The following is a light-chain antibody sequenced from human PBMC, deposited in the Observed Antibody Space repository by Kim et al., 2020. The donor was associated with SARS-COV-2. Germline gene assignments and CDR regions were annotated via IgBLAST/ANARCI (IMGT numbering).Light chain of an antibody. CDR2: AAS. CDR3: QQNYGYPRT. Sequence: ASVGDRVIITCRSSQSIANNVHWYQQKPGKAPKSLIYAASILESGVPSRFSGSGSGTDFILTISSLQPEDYATYYCQQNYGYPRTFGQGTKVDIK. V-gene: IGKV1-16*01. J-gene: IGKJ1*01. CDR1: QSIANN.